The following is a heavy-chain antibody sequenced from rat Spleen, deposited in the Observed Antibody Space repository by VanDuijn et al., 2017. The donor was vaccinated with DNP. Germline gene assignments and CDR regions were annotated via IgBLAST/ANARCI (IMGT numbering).Heavy chain of an antibody. CDR3: ARSPESSYIYFPWAY. D-gene: IGHD1-2*01. V-gene: IGHV2S1*01. CDR2: IQSGGNT. CDR1: GFSLTNYG. J-gene: IGHJ3*01. Sequence: QVQLKESGPGLVQPSQTLSLTCTVSGFSLTNYGVSWVRQPPGKGLDWMGRIQSGGNTDYNSALKSRLSISRDTSKSQVFLKMNSLQTEDTATYYCARSPESSYIYFPWAYWGQGTLVTVSS.